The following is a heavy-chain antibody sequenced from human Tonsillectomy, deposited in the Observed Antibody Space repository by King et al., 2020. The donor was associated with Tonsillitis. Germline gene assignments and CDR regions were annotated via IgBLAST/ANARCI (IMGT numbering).Heavy chain of an antibody. V-gene: IGHV4-39*01. J-gene: IGHJ4*02. D-gene: IGHD3-3*01. CDR2: IYYSGST. Sequence: LQLQESGPGLVKPSETLSLTCTVSGGSISSSCYYWGWIRQPPGKGLEWIGSIYYSGSTYYNPSLKSRVTISVDTSKNQVSLKLSSVTAADTAVYYCARHAKRFLEWFLTHWGQGTLVTVSS. CDR3: ARHAKRFLEWFLTH. CDR1: GGSISSSCYY.